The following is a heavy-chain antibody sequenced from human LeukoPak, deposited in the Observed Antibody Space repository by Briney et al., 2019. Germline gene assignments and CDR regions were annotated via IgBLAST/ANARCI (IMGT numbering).Heavy chain of an antibody. Sequence: GGSLRLSCAASGFTFSSYAMSRVRQSPGKGLEWVSGIGDSGGSTYYADSVKGRFTISRDNSKNTLYLQMNSLRAEDTAVYYCAKAMDLSLKYYYYGLDVWGQGTTVTVSS. CDR1: GFTFSSYA. D-gene: IGHD3-16*02. J-gene: IGHJ6*02. V-gene: IGHV3-23*01. CDR3: AKAMDLSLKYYYYGLDV. CDR2: IGDSGGST.